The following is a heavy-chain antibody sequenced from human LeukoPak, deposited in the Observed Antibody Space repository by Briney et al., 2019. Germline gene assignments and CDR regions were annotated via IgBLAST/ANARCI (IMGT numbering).Heavy chain of an antibody. D-gene: IGHD4-17*01. Sequence: GGSLRLSCAASGFTFSDYYMSWIRQAPGKGLEWVSYISSSGSTIYYADSVKGRFTISRDNAKNSLYLQMNSLRAEDTAVYYCARDKSDYGDFVSDYYGMDVWGQGTTVTVSS. CDR1: GFTFSDYY. J-gene: IGHJ6*02. CDR2: ISSSGSTI. V-gene: IGHV3-11*01. CDR3: ARDKSDYGDFVSDYYGMDV.